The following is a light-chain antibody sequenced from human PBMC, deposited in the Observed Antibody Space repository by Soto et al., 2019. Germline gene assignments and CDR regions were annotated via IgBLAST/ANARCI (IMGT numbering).Light chain of an antibody. CDR2: DAS. V-gene: IGKV3-11*01. CDR3: QQRSNWLWT. J-gene: IGKJ1*01. Sequence: EIVLTQSPATLSLSPGERATLSCRASQSVRTSLAWYQHKPGQVPRLVIYDASNRATGIPARFSGSGSGTDFTLTISSLEPEDFAVYYCQQRSNWLWTFGQGTKVDI. CDR1: QSVRTS.